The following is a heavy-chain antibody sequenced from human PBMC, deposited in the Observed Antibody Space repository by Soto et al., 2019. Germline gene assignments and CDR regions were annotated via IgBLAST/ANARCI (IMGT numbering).Heavy chain of an antibody. D-gene: IGHD5-12*01. Sequence: EVQLVESGGGLVQPGGSLRLSCAASGFTFSSYAMHWARQAPGKGLEYVSVISSNGGSTYYANSVKGRFTISRDNSKNTLYLQMGSLRAEDMAVYYCARGSNGYHFDYWGQGTLVTVSS. CDR2: ISSNGGST. CDR1: GFTFSSYA. CDR3: ARGSNGYHFDY. V-gene: IGHV3-64*01. J-gene: IGHJ4*02.